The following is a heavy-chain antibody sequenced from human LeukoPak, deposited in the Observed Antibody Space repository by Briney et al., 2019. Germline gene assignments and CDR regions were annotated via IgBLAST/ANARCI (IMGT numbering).Heavy chain of an antibody. J-gene: IGHJ4*02. D-gene: IGHD3-22*01. CDR1: GFTFSSYW. V-gene: IGHV3-7*02. CDR2: IKQAGTEK. Sequence: GGCLRLSCAASGFTFSSYWMSWVRQAPGKGLECVAKIKQAGTEKIYVDAVRGRFTISRDNAKNSLYLQMNSLRAEDTAVYYCASMNYYDSSGYPAYWGQGTLVTVSS. CDR3: ASMNYYDSSGYPAY.